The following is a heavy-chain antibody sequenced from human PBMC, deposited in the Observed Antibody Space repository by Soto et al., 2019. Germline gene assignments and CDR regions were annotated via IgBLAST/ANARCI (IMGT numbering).Heavy chain of an antibody. CDR3: ARVAVTVYYYYGIDV. CDR1: GFTFSSDW. J-gene: IGHJ6*02. V-gene: IGHV3-74*01. D-gene: IGHD4-17*01. Sequence: GGSLRLSCAASGFTFSSDWMHWVRQAPGKGLVWVSRINTDGSDTSYADSVKGRFTISRDNAKNSLYLQMNSLRAEDTAVYYCARVAVTVYYYYGIDVWGQGTTVTVSS. CDR2: INTDGSDT.